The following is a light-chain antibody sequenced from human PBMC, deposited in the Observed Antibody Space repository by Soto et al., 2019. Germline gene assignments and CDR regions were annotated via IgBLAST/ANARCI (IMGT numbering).Light chain of an antibody. J-gene: IGLJ2*01. CDR1: SSDVGSYKF. Sequence: QSVLTQPASVSGSPGQSITISCTGTSSDVGSYKFVSWYQQHPGKAPKLMIYEGSKRPLGVSNRVSGSKSGNTASLTISGLEAEDEADYYCCSYAGSSTLVFGGGTKVTVL. V-gene: IGLV2-23*01. CDR3: CSYAGSSTLV. CDR2: EGS.